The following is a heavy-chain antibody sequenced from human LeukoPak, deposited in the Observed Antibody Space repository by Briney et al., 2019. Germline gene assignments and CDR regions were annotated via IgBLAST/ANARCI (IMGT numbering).Heavy chain of an antibody. D-gene: IGHD3-3*01. CDR2: ISSSGSTI. J-gene: IGHJ4*02. CDR3: ARGWSAYPY. V-gene: IGHV3-11*04. Sequence: PGGSLRLSCAASGFTVSNNFMSWVRQAPGKGLEWVSYISSSGSTIYYADSVKGRFTISRDNAKSSLDLQMNSLRAEDTAVYYCARGWSAYPYWGQGTLVTVSS. CDR1: GFTVSNNF.